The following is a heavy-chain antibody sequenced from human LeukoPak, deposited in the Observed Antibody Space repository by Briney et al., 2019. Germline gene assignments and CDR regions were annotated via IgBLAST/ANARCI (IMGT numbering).Heavy chain of an antibody. CDR2: IYYSGST. V-gene: IGHV4-39*01. Sequence: SETLSLTCTVSGGSISSSSYYWGWIRQPPGKGLEWIGSIYYSGSTYYNPSLKSRVTISVDTSKNQFSLKLSSVTAADTAVYYCARHDYDILTGYLVSYYFDYWGQGTLVTVSS. CDR1: GGSISSSSYY. J-gene: IGHJ4*02. D-gene: IGHD3-9*01. CDR3: ARHDYDILTGYLVSYYFDY.